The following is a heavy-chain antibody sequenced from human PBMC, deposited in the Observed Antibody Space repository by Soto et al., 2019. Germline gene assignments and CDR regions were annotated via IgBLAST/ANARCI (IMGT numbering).Heavy chain of an antibody. Sequence: EVQLLESGGGLVQPGGSLRLSCAASGFTFSSYAMSWVRQAPGKGLDWVSAISGSGGSTYYADSVKGRFTISRDNSKNTLYLQMTSRRAEDTAVYYCAKDPGGGGAKLLVLFDYWGQGTLVTVSS. CDR3: AKDPGGGGAKLLVLFDY. J-gene: IGHJ4*02. CDR1: GFTFSSYA. CDR2: ISGSGGST. V-gene: IGHV3-23*01. D-gene: IGHD1-26*01.